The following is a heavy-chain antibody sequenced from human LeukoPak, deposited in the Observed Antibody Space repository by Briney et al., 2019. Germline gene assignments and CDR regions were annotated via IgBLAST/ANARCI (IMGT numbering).Heavy chain of an antibody. CDR2: INHSGST. CDR3: ARGGYRCGDGYNLCY. V-gene: IGHV4-34*01. J-gene: IGHJ4*02. CDR1: GGSSSGYY. Sequence: PSETLSLTCAVYGGSSSGYYWSWIRXXXXXGXEXIGEINHSGSTNYNPSLKSRVTILADTSKNQFSLKLSSVTAADTAVYYCARGGYRCGDGYNLCYWGQGTLVTVSS. D-gene: IGHD5-24*01.